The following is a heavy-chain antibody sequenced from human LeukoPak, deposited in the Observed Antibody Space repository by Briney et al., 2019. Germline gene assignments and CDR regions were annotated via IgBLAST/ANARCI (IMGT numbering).Heavy chain of an antibody. CDR2: TYYRSKWYN. CDR1: GDSVSSNSAA. Sequence: SQTLSLTCAISGDSVSSNSAAWNWIRQSPSRGLEWLGRTYYRSKWYNDYAVSVKSRITINPDTSKNQFSLQLNSVTPEDTAVYYCARGRGGYCSSTSCHYYYYYMDVWGKGTTVTVSS. D-gene: IGHD2-2*01. CDR3: ARGRGGYCSSTSCHYYYYYMDV. J-gene: IGHJ6*03. V-gene: IGHV6-1*01.